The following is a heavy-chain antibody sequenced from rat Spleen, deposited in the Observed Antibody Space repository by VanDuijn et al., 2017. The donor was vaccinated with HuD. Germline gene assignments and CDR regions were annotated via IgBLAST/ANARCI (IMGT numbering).Heavy chain of an antibody. CDR3: ATTPGRPFAY. Sequence: EVQLVESGGGLVQPGRSLKLSCAASGFTFSDYYMAWVRQAPTKGLEWVASISYDGGSTYYRDSVKGRFTISRDNAKSSLYLQMDSLRSEDTATYYCATTPGRPFAYWGQGVMVTVSS. CDR1: GFTFSDYY. J-gene: IGHJ2*01. V-gene: IGHV5-20*01. D-gene: IGHD5-1*01. CDR2: ISYDGGST.